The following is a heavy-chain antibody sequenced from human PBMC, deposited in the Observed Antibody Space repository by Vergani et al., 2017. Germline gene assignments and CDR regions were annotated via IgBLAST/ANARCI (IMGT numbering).Heavy chain of an antibody. CDR1: GFTVSSNY. V-gene: IGHV3-53*01. Sequence: EVQLVESGGGLIQPGGSLRLSCAASGFTVSSNYMSWVRQAPGKGLEWVSVIYSGGSTYYADAVKGRFTISRDNSKNTLYLQMNILRAEDKAVYYCARVRTYYDSSGYYDYWGQGTLVTVSS. CDR2: IYSGGST. D-gene: IGHD3-22*01. J-gene: IGHJ4*02. CDR3: ARVRTYYDSSGYYDY.